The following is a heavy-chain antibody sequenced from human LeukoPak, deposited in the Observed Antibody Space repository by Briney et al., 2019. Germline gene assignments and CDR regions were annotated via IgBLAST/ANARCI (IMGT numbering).Heavy chain of an antibody. CDR1: GFTFSTYA. CDR2: ISGNGGNT. D-gene: IGHD6-19*01. V-gene: IGHV3-23*01. CDR3: AKGYSSVWEGYDY. J-gene: IGHJ4*02. Sequence: PGASLRLSCAASGFTFSTYAMSWVRQAPGKGLEWVSVISGNGGNTYYADSVKGRFTISRDNSKNTLYLQMNSLRAEDTAIYYCAKGYSSVWEGYDYWGQGTLVTVSS.